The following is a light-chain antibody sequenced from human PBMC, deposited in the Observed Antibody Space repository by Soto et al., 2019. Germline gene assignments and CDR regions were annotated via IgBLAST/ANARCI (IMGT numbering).Light chain of an antibody. J-gene: IGKJ4*01. CDR2: ETF. V-gene: IGKV1-9*01. CDR1: QGISSY. CDR3: QQLNTYPLT. Sequence: DTQLTQSPSFLSSSVGDRVTLTCRASQGISSYLAWYKQKPGKAPKLLSYETFILHGGVPSRFSGSGSATEFTLTISSLQPEDFATYYCQQLNTYPLTFGGGTKVDIK.